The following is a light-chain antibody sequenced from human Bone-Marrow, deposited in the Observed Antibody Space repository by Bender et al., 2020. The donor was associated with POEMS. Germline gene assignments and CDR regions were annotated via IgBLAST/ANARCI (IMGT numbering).Light chain of an antibody. V-gene: IGLV2-23*01. CDR3: CSYAGGLILL. J-gene: IGLJ2*01. CDR1: SNDIGRYNL. CDR2: EDN. Sequence: QSALTQPASVSGSPGQSITISCTGTSNDIGRYNLVSWFQQHPGKAPKLMIFEDNKRPSGLSDRFSGSKSGNTASLTISGLQAEDEADYYCCSYAGGLILLFGGGTKVTVL.